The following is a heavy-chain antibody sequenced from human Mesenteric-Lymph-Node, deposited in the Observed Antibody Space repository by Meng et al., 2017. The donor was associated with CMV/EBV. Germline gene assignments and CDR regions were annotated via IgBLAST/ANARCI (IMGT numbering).Heavy chain of an antibody. Sequence: GGSLRLSCIVSGFTFSDYSMNWVRQAPGKGLEWVAYISSTGSTIYYLDSVKGRFTISRDNAKNSLYLQMNSLGDEDTAVYYCARGKGGGDYYYYYYGMDVWGQGTTVTVSS. V-gene: IGHV3-48*02. CDR1: GFTFSDYS. D-gene: IGHD4-17*01. J-gene: IGHJ6*02. CDR2: ISSTGSTI. CDR3: ARGKGGGDYYYYYYGMDV.